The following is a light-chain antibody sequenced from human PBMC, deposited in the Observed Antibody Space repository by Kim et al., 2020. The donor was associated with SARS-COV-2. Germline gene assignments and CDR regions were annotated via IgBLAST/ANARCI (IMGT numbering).Light chain of an antibody. CDR2: YDT. CDR3: QVWDMSSYHVV. CDR1: NIRSKS. Sequence: APGETARMTCGGNNIRSKSVHWYQQKPGQAPVLVIYYDTDRPSGIPERFSGSNSENTATLTISRVVAGDEADYYCQVWDMSSYHVVFGGGTQLTVL. J-gene: IGLJ2*01. V-gene: IGLV3-21*04.